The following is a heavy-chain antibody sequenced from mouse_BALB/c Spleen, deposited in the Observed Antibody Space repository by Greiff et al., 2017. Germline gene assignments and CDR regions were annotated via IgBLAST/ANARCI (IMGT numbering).Heavy chain of an antibody. CDR1: GFTFSSFG. CDR3: ARDTTATGFDY. CDR2: ISSGSSTI. J-gene: IGHJ2*01. Sequence: EVQLVESGGGLVQPGGSRKLSCAASGFTFSSFGMHWVRQAPEKGLEWVAYISSGSSTIYYADTVKGRFTISRDNPKNTLFLQMTSLRSEDTAMYYCARDTTATGFDYWGQGTTLTVSS. V-gene: IGHV5-17*02. D-gene: IGHD1-2*01.